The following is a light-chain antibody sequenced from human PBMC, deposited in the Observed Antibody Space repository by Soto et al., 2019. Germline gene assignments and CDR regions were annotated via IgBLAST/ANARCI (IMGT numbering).Light chain of an antibody. CDR2: GAS. V-gene: IGKV3-11*01. CDR1: QSVSNK. Sequence: EIVMTQSPATLSVSPGERATLYCRASQSVSNKLAWYQQKPGQAPRLLIFGASSRATGIPARFSGSGSGTDHTLTISSLEPEDSAVYYCQQRSNWPITFGQGTRLEIK. J-gene: IGKJ5*01. CDR3: QQRSNWPIT.